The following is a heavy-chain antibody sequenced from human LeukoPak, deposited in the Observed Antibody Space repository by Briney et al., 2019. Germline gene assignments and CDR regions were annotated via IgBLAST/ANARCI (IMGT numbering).Heavy chain of an antibody. J-gene: IGHJ3*02. CDR2: IYPYSGDT. CDR1: GYTFTNYY. Sequence: ASVKVSCKASGYTFTNYYIHWVRQAPGQGLEWMGWIYPYSGDTNYAQNFQGRVTMTRDTSISTTYMELSSLKSDDTAVYYCARDRNSGSSLDIWGQGTMLTVSS. D-gene: IGHD6-6*01. V-gene: IGHV1-2*02. CDR3: ARDRNSGSSLDI.